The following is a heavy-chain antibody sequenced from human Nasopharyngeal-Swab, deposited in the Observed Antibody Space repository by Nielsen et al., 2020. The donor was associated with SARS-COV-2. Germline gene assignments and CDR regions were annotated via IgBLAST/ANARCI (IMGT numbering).Heavy chain of an antibody. V-gene: IGHV3-48*01. CDR2: IPPTASHI. J-gene: IGHJ4*02. CDR3: ARDRGWGYSGYGSLDY. Sequence: VRQAPGKGLEWVSYIPPTASHIYYADSVRGRFTISRDNAKKSLYLQMESLRPEDTAVYYCARDRGWGYSGYGSLDYWGQGVPVTVSS. D-gene: IGHD2-15*01.